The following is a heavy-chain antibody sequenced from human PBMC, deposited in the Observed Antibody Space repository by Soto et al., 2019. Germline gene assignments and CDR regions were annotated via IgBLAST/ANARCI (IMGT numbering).Heavy chain of an antibody. CDR3: ARGVTIGAQSWFDP. D-gene: IGHD3-9*01. Sequence: ESGGGLVKPGGSLRLSCAASGFTFSSYSMNWVRQAPGKGLEWVSSISSSSSYIYYADSVKGRFTISRDNAKNSLYLQMNSLRAEDTAVYYCARGVTIGAQSWFDPWGQGTLVTVSS. J-gene: IGHJ5*02. CDR1: GFTFSSYS. CDR2: ISSSSSYI. V-gene: IGHV3-21*01.